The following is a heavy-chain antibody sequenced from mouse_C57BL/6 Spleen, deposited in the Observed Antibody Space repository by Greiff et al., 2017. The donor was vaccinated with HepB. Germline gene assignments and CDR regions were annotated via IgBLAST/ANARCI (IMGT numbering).Heavy chain of an antibody. J-gene: IGHJ4*01. CDR2: INPNNGGT. D-gene: IGHD3-2*02. V-gene: IGHV1-18*01. CDR3: ARRTGYVAMDY. CDR1: GYTFTDYN. Sequence: VQPQQSGPELVKPGASVKIPCKASGYTFTDYNMDWVKQSHGKSLEWIGDINPNNGGTIYNQKFKGKATLTVDKSSSTAYMELRSLTSEDTAVYYCARRTGYVAMDYWGQGTSVTVSS.